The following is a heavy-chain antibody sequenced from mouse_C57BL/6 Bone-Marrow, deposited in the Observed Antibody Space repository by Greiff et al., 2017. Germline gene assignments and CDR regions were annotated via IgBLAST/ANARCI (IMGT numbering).Heavy chain of an antibody. CDR3: ARASVSICDY. CDR2: IDPYDGST. CDR1: GYTFTSYW. D-gene: IGHD2-10*02. Sequence: VQLQQPGAELVKPGASVKLSCKASGYTFTSYWMHWVKQRPVQGLEWIGNIDPYDGSTNYNQKFKDKATLTVDKSSSTAYMQLSSLTSEDAAVYYCARASVSICDYWGQGTTLTVSA. J-gene: IGHJ2*01. V-gene: IGHV1-52*01.